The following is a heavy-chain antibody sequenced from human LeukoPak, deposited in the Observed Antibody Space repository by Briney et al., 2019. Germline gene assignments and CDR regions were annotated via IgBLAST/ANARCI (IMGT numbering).Heavy chain of an antibody. CDR1: GFTFDDYA. V-gene: IGHV3-9*01. J-gene: IGHJ5*02. CDR2: ISWNSGSI. D-gene: IGHD6-19*01. Sequence: GRSLRLSCAAFGFTFDDYAMHWVRQAPGKGLEWVSGISWNSGSIGYADSVKGRFTISRDNAKNSLYLQMNSLRAEDTALYYCAKDSGSGYSSGWLTFDPWGQGTLVTVSS. CDR3: AKDSGSGYSSGWLTFDP.